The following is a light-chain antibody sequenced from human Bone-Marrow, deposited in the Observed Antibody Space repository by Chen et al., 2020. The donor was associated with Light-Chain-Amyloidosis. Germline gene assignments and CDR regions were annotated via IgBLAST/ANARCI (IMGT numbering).Light chain of an antibody. J-gene: IGLJ3*02. V-gene: IGLV6-57*01. Sequence: NFMLTQPHPVSESPGKTVIISCTRSSGSIATNYVQWYQQRPGSSPTTVIYEDDQRPSGVPDRFSASIDRSSNSASLTIAGLKTEDEADYYCQSYQGSSQGVFGGGTKLTVL. CDR1: SGSIATNY. CDR2: EDD. CDR3: QSYQGSSQGV.